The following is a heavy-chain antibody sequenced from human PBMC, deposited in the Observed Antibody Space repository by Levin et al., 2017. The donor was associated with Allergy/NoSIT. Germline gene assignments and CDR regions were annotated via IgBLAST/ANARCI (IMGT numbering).Heavy chain of an antibody. V-gene: IGHV3-21*01. CDR3: AREKNGYSFGPFDY. CDR1: GFTFSTYS. D-gene: IGHD5-18*01. CDR2: ISSSSSYI. J-gene: IGHJ4*02. Sequence: GESLKISCAASGFTFSTYSMNWVRQAPGKGLEWVSSISSSSSYIYYADSVKGRFTISRDNAKNSLYLQMNSLRAEDTAVYYCAREKNGYSFGPFDYWGQGTLVTVSS.